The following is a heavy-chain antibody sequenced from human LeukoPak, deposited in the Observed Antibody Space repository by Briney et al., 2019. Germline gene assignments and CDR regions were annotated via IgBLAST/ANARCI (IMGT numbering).Heavy chain of an antibody. Sequence: PGGSLRLSCAASGFTFDDYGMSWVRRAPGKGLEWVSGINWNGGSTGYADSVKGRFTISRDNAKNSVYLQMSSLRADDTAVYYCAELGITMIGGVWGKGTTVTISS. J-gene: IGHJ6*04. V-gene: IGHV3-20*04. CDR3: AELGITMIGGV. CDR1: GFTFDDYG. D-gene: IGHD3-10*02. CDR2: INWNGGST.